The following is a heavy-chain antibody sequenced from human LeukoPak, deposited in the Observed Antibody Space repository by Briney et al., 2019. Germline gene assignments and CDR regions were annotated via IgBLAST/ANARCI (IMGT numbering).Heavy chain of an antibody. CDR1: GFTFSRYS. V-gene: IGHV3-30*02. CDR2: IRYDGSNK. CDR3: AKDPHPELSIAYYMDV. D-gene: IGHD3-10*01. Sequence: PGGSLGLSCAASGFTFSRYSMNWVRQAPGKGLEWVAFIRYDGSNKYYADSVKGRFTISRDNSKNTLYLQMNSLRAEDTAVYYCAKDPHPELSIAYYMDVWGKGTTVTISS. J-gene: IGHJ6*03.